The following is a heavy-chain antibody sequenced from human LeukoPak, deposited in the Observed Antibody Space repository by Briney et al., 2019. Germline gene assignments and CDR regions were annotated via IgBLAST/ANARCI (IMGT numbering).Heavy chain of an antibody. D-gene: IGHD5-12*01. CDR3: ARGRSTGYPYHFEY. Sequence: ASVKVSCKASGYTFTSYDINWVRQATGQRLEWMGWMNPNSGSTGYAQKFQGRVTITRNTSISTAYMELSGLRSEDTAVYYCARGRSTGYPYHFEYWGQGTLVTVSS. V-gene: IGHV1-8*03. J-gene: IGHJ4*02. CDR1: GYTFTSYD. CDR2: MNPNSGST.